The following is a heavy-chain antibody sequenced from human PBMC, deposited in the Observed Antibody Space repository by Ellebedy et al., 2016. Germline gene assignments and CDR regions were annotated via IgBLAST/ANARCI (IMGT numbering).Heavy chain of an antibody. J-gene: IGHJ6*02. V-gene: IGHV3-13*01. Sequence: GGSLRLSCAASGFTFSSYDMHWVRQATGKGLEWVSAIDTAGDTYYPGSVKGRFTISRDNSKNTLYLQMNSLRAEDTAVYYCAREPVSSSSENYYYYYGMDVWGQGTTVTVSS. D-gene: IGHD6-6*01. CDR2: IDTAGDT. CDR1: GFTFSSYD. CDR3: AREPVSSSSENYYYYYGMDV.